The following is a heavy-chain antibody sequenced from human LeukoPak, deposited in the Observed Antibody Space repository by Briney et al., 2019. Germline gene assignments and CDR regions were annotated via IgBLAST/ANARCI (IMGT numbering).Heavy chain of an antibody. J-gene: IGHJ4*02. CDR1: GYTFTSYG. V-gene: IGHV1-2*02. CDR2: INPSSGGS. D-gene: IGHD6-19*01. CDR3: ARGKMSGCQDY. Sequence: ASVKVSCKASGYTFTSYGIRWVRQAPGQGLEWMGWINPSSGGSNYAQQFQGRVTMTRDTSISTAYMELSRLTSDDTTVYYCARGKMSGCQDYWGQGTLVTVSS.